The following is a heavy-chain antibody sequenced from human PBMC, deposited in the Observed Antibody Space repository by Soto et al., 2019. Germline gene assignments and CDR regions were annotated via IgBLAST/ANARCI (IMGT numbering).Heavy chain of an antibody. J-gene: IGHJ5*02. D-gene: IGHD3-10*01. V-gene: IGHV1-58*02. Sequence: SSVKVSCKASGFTFTSSAMQWVRQARGQRLEWIGWIVVGSGNTNYAQKFQERVTITRDMSTSTAYMELSSLRSEDTAVYYCAAAITLVREDPPPPTWFDPWGQGTLVTVSS. CDR1: GFTFTSSA. CDR3: AAAITLVREDPPPPTWFDP. CDR2: IVVGSGNT.